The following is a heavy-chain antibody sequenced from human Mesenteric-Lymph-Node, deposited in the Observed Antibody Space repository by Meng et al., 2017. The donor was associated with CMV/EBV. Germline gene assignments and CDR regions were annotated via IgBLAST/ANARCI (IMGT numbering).Heavy chain of an antibody. CDR1: GGTFSSYA. CDR3: AREEYAYCGGDCPIGY. V-gene: IGHV1-69*01. Sequence: SGGTFSSYAISWVRQAPGQGLEWMGGIIPIFGTANYAQKFQGRVTITADESTSTAYMELSSLRSEDTAVYYCAREEYAYCGGDCPIGYWGQGTLVTVSS. CDR2: IIPIFGTA. D-gene: IGHD2-21*02. J-gene: IGHJ4*02.